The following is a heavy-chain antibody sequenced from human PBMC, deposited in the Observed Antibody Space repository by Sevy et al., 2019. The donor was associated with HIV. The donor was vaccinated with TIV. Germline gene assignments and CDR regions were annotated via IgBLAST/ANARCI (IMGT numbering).Heavy chain of an antibody. CDR2: MNPNSGNT. CDR1: GYTFTSYD. V-gene: IGHV1-8*01. Sequence: ASVKVSCKASGYTFTSYDINWVRQATGQGLEWMGWMNPNSGNTGYAQKFQGRVTMTRNTSISTAYMELSSLRSEDTAVYYCASGSITIFGVVIRIWNGAFDIWGQGTMVTVSS. D-gene: IGHD3-3*01. J-gene: IGHJ3*02. CDR3: ASGSITIFGVVIRIWNGAFDI.